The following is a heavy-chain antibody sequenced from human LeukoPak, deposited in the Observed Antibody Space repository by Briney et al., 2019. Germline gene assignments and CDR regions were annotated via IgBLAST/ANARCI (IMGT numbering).Heavy chain of an antibody. V-gene: IGHV3-23*01. J-gene: IGHJ3*02. CDR2: ISGSGGST. D-gene: IGHD3-22*01. CDR3: AKVRGNSSGYYWDDAFDI. CDR1: GFTFRSYD. Sequence: GGSLRLSCAVSGFTFRSYDMSWVRQAPGKGLEWFSAISGSGGSTYYADSVKGRFTISRDNSKNTLYLQMNSLRAEDTAVYYCAKVRGNSSGYYWDDAFDIWGQGTMVTVSS.